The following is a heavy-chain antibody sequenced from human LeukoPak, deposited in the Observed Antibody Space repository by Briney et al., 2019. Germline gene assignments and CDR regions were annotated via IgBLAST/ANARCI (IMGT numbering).Heavy chain of an antibody. Sequence: ASVKVSCKASGYTFTSYDINWVRQATGQGLEWMGWMNPNSGNTGYAQKFQGRVTMTRNTSISTAYMELSSLRSQDTAVYYCARKGWNYYGSGSYYPILYYYGMDVWGQGTTVTVSS. V-gene: IGHV1-8*01. D-gene: IGHD3-10*01. J-gene: IGHJ6*02. CDR1: GYTFTSYD. CDR2: MNPNSGNT. CDR3: ARKGWNYYGSGSYYPILYYYGMDV.